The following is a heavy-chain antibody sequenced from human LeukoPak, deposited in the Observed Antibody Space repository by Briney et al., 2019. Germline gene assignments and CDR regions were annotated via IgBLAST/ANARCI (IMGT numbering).Heavy chain of an antibody. D-gene: IGHD1-1*01. J-gene: IGHJ4*02. CDR2: ISSSSSTI. V-gene: IGHV3-48*01. CDR3: ARNERIDY. Sequence: PGGSLRLSCSASGFTFSSYSMNWVRQAPGKGLEWVSYISSSSSTIYYADSVKGRFTISRDNAKNSLYLQMNSLRAEDTAVYYCARNERIDYWGQGTLVTVSS. CDR1: GFTFSSYS.